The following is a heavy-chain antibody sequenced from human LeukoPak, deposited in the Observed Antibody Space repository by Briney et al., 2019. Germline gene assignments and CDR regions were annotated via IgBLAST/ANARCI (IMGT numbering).Heavy chain of an antibody. CDR1: GGTFSSYT. J-gene: IGHJ5*02. Sequence: SVKVSCKASGGTFSSYTISWVRQAPGQGLEWMGRIIPILGIANYAQKFQGRVTITADEYTSTAYMELSSLRSEDTAVYYCANKNIGYCSGTSCRGWFDPWGQGTLVTVSS. CDR3: ANKNIGYCSGTSCRGWFDP. CDR2: IIPILGIA. D-gene: IGHD2-2*01. V-gene: IGHV1-69*02.